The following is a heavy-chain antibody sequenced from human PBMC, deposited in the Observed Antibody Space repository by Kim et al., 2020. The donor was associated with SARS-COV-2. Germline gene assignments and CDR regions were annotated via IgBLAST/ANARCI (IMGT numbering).Heavy chain of an antibody. CDR3: ARAGQEVVAATPNYYYGMDV. D-gene: IGHD2-15*01. V-gene: IGHV1-2*02. Sequence: ASVKVSCKASGYTFTGYYMHWVRQAPGQGLEWMGWINPNSGGTNYAQKFQGRVTMTRDTSISTAYMELSMLRSDDTAVYYCARAGQEVVAATPNYYYGMDVWGQGTTVTVSS. J-gene: IGHJ6*02. CDR2: INPNSGGT. CDR1: GYTFTGYY.